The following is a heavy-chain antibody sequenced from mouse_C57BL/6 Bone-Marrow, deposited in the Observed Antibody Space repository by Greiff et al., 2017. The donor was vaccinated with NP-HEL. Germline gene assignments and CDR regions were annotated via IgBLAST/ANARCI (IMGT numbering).Heavy chain of an antibody. Sequence: EVKVVESGEGLVKPGGSLKLSCAASGFTFSSYAMSWVRQTPEKRLEWVAYISSGGDYIYYADTVKGRFTISRDNARNTLYLQMSSLKSEDTAMYYCTNYYGSLWYFDVWGTGTTVTVSS. CDR2: ISSGGDYI. V-gene: IGHV5-9-1*02. D-gene: IGHD1-1*01. J-gene: IGHJ1*03. CDR1: GFTFSSYA. CDR3: TNYYGSLWYFDV.